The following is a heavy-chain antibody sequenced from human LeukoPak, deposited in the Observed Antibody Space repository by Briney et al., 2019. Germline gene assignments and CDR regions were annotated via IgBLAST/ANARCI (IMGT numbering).Heavy chain of an antibody. J-gene: IGHJ6*03. Sequence: GGSLRLSCAASGFTFSSYWMHWVRQAPGKGLVWVSRINGDGSSTSYADSVKGRFTISRDNAKNTLYLQMNSLRAEDTAVYYCARGTVYSGYDWGYYYYMDVWGKGTTVTVSS. D-gene: IGHD5-12*01. CDR2: INGDGSST. CDR3: ARGTVYSGYDWGYYYYMDV. V-gene: IGHV3-74*01. CDR1: GFTFSSYW.